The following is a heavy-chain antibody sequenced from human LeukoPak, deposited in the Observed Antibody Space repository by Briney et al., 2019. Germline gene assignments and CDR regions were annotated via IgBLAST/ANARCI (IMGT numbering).Heavy chain of an antibody. Sequence: GGSLRLSCAASVFRFGSDWMSWVRQAPGKGLEWVANINPDGSEKYYVDSVKGRFTISRDNDKNSLYLRLNSLRADDTAVYYCVRYYDPPVGDAFDIWGQGTLVTVSS. V-gene: IGHV3-7*01. D-gene: IGHD3-16*01. CDR1: VFRFGSDW. CDR3: VRYYDPPVGDAFDI. CDR2: INPDGSEK. J-gene: IGHJ3*02.